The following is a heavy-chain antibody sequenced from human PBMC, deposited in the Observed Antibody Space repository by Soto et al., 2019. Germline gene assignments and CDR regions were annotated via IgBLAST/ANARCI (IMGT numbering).Heavy chain of an antibody. V-gene: IGHV3-30*09. CDR3: ARAFSGSYPNFDY. CDR2: ITYDGANG. J-gene: IGHJ4*02. CDR1: GFIFRSYA. Sequence: GGSLRLSCLASGFIFRSYAIHWVRQAPGKGLEWVAVITYDGANGYYADSVRGRFAISRDNSKSTLFLQMNSLRPEDTAVYYCARAFSGSYPNFDYWGQGTLVTVYS. D-gene: IGHD1-26*01.